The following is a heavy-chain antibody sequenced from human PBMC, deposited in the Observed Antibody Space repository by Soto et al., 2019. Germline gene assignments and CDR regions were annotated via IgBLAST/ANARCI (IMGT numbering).Heavy chain of an antibody. D-gene: IGHD3-3*01. Sequence: GGSLRLSCAASGFTFSSYAMHWVRQAPGKGLEWVAVISYDGSNKYYADSVKGRFTISGDNSKNTLYLQMNSLRAEDTAVYYCARDKRDLRFLGWSYYFDYWGQGTLVTVSS. J-gene: IGHJ4*02. CDR3: ARDKRDLRFLGWSYYFDY. V-gene: IGHV3-30-3*01. CDR2: ISYDGSNK. CDR1: GFTFSSYA.